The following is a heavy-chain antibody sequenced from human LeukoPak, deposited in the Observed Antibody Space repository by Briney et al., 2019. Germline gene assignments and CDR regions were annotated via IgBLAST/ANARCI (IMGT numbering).Heavy chain of an antibody. CDR3: ARPSGWYVSYYYYGMDV. CDR1: GYTFTSYA. D-gene: IGHD6-19*01. J-gene: IGHJ6*02. V-gene: IGHV7-4-1*02. CDR2: INTNTGNP. Sequence: ASVTVSCTASGYTFTSYAMNWVRQAPGQGLEWMGWINTNTGNPTYAQGFTGRFVFSLDTSVSTAYLQISSLKAEDTAVYYCARPSGWYVSYYYYGMDVWGQGTTVTVSS.